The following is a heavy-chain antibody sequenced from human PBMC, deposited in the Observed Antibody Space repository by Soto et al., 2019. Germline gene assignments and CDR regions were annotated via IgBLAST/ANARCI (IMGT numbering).Heavy chain of an antibody. Sequence: SETLSLTCTVSGGSISSYYWSWIRQPAGKGPEWIGRIYTSGSTNYNPSLKSRVTMSVDTSKNQFSLKLSSVTAADTAVYYCARTGNLWSGYSDQLDYWGQGTLVTVSS. V-gene: IGHV4-4*07. CDR3: ARTGNLWSGYSDQLDY. D-gene: IGHD3-3*01. CDR2: IYTSGST. CDR1: GGSISSYY. J-gene: IGHJ4*02.